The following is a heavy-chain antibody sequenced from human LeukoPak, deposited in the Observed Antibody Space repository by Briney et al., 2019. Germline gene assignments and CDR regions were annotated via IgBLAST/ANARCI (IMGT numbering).Heavy chain of an antibody. CDR3: ARAMENRAARGFDI. J-gene: IGHJ3*02. D-gene: IGHD6-6*01. Sequence: PSQTLSLTCTVSGGSISSGTYYCGWIRQHPGEGLEWFVYIYYSGRTYYNPSLKSRVTISVDTSRNQFSLKLSSVTAADTAVYYCARAMENRAARGFDIWGQGTLVTVSS. V-gene: IGHV4-31*03. CDR2: IYYSGRT. CDR1: GGSISSGTYY.